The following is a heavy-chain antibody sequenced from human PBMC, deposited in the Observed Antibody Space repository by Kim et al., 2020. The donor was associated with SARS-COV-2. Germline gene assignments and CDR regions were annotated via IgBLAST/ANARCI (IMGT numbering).Heavy chain of an antibody. Sequence: YYAESVKGRFTISRDNSKNTLYLQMNSLRAEDTAVYYCARDTIGWNYYFDYWGQGTLVTVSS. V-gene: IGHV3-33*01. D-gene: IGHD1-7*01. J-gene: IGHJ4*02. CDR3: ARDTIGWNYYFDY.